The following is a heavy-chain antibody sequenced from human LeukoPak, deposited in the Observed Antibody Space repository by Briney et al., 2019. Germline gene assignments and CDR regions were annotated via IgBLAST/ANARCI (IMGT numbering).Heavy chain of an antibody. CDR3: ARGHLHYYGSGRPPG. J-gene: IGHJ4*02. CDR1: GFTFSSYS. D-gene: IGHD3-10*01. Sequence: GGSLRLSCAASGFTFSSYSMNWVRQAPGKGLEWVSSISSSSSYIYYADSVKGRFTISRDNAKNSLPLQMNSLRAEDTAVYYCARGHLHYYGSGRPPGWGQGTLVTVSS. CDR2: ISSSSSYI. V-gene: IGHV3-21*01.